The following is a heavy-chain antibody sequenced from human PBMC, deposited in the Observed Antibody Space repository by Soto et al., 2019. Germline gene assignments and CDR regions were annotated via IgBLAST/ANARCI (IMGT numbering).Heavy chain of an antibody. V-gene: IGHV4-31*03. D-gene: IGHD5-12*01. Sequence: SETLSLTCTVSGGSISSGGYYWSWIRQHPGKGLEWIGYIYYSGSTYYNPSLKSRVTISVDTSKNQFSLKLSSVTAADTAVYYCARDGRDGYNSWFDPWGQGTLVTVSS. J-gene: IGHJ5*02. CDR1: GGSISSGGYY. CDR2: IYYSGST. CDR3: ARDGRDGYNSWFDP.